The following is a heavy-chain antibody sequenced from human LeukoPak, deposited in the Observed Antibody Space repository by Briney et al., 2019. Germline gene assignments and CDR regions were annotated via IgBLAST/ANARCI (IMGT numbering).Heavy chain of an antibody. J-gene: IGHJ4*02. CDR2: IYSGGST. CDR1: GFTVSSDY. V-gene: IGHV3-53*01. Sequence: PGGSLRLSCAASGFTVSSDYVTWVRQAPGKGLEWVSVIYSGGSTYYADSVKGRLTISRDNSKNTLYLQMSSLRAEDTAVYSCARGRPYLNWGQGTLVTVSS. CDR3: ARGRPYLN. D-gene: IGHD2/OR15-2a*01.